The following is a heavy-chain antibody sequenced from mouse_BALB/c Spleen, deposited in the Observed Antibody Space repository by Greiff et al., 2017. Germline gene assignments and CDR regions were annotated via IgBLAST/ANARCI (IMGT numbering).Heavy chain of an antibody. CDR3: ARFLYDYDEIYWYFDV. Sequence: QVQLQQSGAELMKPGASVKMSCKASGYTFTSYWMHWVKQRPGQGLEWIGMIDPSNSETRLNQKFKDKATLNVDKSSNTAYMQLSSLTSEDSAVYYCARFLYDYDEIYWYFDVWGAGTTVTVSS. J-gene: IGHJ1*01. V-gene: IGHV1S127*01. CDR2: IDPSNSET. D-gene: IGHD2-4*01. CDR1: GYTFTSYW.